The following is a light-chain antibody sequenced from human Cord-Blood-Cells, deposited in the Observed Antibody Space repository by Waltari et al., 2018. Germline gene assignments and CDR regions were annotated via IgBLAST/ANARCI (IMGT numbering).Light chain of an antibody. Sequence: QSALTQPRSVSGSPGQSVTISCTGTSSDVGGYKYVSWYQQHPGKAPKLMIYDVSKRPSGVPDRFSGSKSGNTASLTSSGLQAEDEADYYCCSYAGSYTLVFGGGTKLTVL. J-gene: IGLJ2*01. CDR2: DVS. CDR1: SSDVGGYKY. CDR3: CSYAGSYTLV. V-gene: IGLV2-11*01.